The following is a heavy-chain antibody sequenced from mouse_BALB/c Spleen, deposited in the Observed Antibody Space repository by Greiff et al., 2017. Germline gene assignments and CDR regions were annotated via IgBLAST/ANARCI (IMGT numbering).Heavy chain of an antibody. CDR3: ARHAGLVITTVVANWYFDV. J-gene: IGHJ1*01. CDR2: ISSGGSYT. Sequence: EVQVVESGGDLVKPGGSLKLSCAASGFTFSSYGMSWVRQTPDKRLEWVATISSGGSYTYYPDSVKGRFTISSDNAKNTLYLQMSSLKSEDTAMYYCARHAGLVITTVVANWYFDVWGAGTTVTVSS. V-gene: IGHV5-6*01. D-gene: IGHD1-1*01. CDR1: GFTFSSYG.